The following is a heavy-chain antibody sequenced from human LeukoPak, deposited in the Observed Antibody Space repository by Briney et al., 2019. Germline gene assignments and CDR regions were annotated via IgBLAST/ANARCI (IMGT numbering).Heavy chain of an antibody. Sequence: PSETLSLTCTVSGGSISNYYWSWIRQPAGKGLERIGRIYSSGSTNYNPSLKSRITMSVDTSKNQISLKLKSVTAADTAVYNCARASGSSGWYAFDFWGQGTLVTVSS. CDR3: ARASGSSGWYAFDF. CDR2: IYSSGST. CDR1: GGSISNYY. D-gene: IGHD6-19*01. J-gene: IGHJ4*02. V-gene: IGHV4-4*07.